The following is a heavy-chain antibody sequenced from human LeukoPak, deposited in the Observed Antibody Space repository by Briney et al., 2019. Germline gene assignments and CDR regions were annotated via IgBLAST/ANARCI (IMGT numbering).Heavy chain of an antibody. Sequence: GESLKISCKGSGYSFTSYWIGWVRQMPGKGLEWMGIIYPGDSDTRYSPSFQGQVTISADKSISTAYLQWSSLKASDTAMYYCARSMGSGYYEDWYFDLWGRGTLVTVSS. CDR2: IYPGDSDT. CDR3: ARSMGSGYYEDWYFDL. CDR1: GYSFTSYW. J-gene: IGHJ2*01. D-gene: IGHD3-22*01. V-gene: IGHV5-51*01.